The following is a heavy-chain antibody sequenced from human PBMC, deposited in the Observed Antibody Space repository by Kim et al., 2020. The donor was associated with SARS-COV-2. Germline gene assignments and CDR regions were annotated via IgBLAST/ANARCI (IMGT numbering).Heavy chain of an antibody. D-gene: IGHD6-13*01. CDR3: AREAPYSSSWYSS. V-gene: IGHV1-2*02. CDR2: INPNSGGT. J-gene: IGHJ4*02. Sequence: ASVKVSCKASGYTFTGYYMHWLRQAPGQGLEWMGWINPNSGGTNYAQKFQGRVTMTRDTSISTAYMELSRPRSDDTAVYYCAREAPYSSSWYSSWGQGTLVTVSS. CDR1: GYTFTGYY.